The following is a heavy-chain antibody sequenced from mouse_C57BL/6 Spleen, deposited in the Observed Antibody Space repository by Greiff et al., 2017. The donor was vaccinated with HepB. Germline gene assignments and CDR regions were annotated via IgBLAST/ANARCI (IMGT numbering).Heavy chain of an antibody. V-gene: IGHV1-5*01. D-gene: IGHD2-4*01. CDR2: INPGNSDT. Sequence: VQLQQSGTVLARPGASVKMSCKTSGYTFTSYWMHWVKQRPGQGLEWIGAINPGNSDTSYNQKFKGKAKLTAVTSASTAYMELSSLTNEDSAVYYCTRWGHYDHQAWFAYWGQGTLVTVSA. J-gene: IGHJ3*01. CDR1: GYTFTSYW. CDR3: TRWGHYDHQAWFAY.